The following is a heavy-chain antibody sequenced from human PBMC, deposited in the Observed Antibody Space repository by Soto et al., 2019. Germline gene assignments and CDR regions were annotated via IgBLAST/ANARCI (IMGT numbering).Heavy chain of an antibody. CDR3: ASRIKDGYNYYYYYGMDV. V-gene: IGHV1-69*01. CDR2: IIPIFGTA. J-gene: IGHJ6*02. CDR1: GGTFSSYA. D-gene: IGHD5-12*01. Sequence: SVKVSCKASGGTFSSYAISWVRQAPGQVLEWMGGIIPIFGTANYAQKFQGRVTITADESTSTAYMELSSLRSEDTAVYYCASRIKDGYNYYYYYGMDVWGQGTTVTVSS.